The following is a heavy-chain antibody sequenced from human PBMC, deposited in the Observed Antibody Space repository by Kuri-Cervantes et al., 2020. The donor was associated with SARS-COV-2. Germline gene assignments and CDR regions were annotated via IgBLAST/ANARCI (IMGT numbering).Heavy chain of an antibody. J-gene: IGHJ4*02. D-gene: IGHD3-10*01. CDR1: GFTFSSYG. Sequence: GESLKIPCAASGFTFSSYGMHWVRQAPGKGLEWVAFIRYDGSNKYYADSVKGRFTISRDNSKNTLYLQMNSLRAEDTAVYYCAKAPSWGTKNYYGSGSPPYYFDYWGQGTLVTVSS. V-gene: IGHV3-30*02. CDR2: IRYDGSNK. CDR3: AKAPSWGTKNYYGSGSPPYYFDY.